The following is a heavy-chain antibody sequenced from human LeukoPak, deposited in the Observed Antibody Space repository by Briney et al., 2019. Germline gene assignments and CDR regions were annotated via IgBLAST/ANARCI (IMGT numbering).Heavy chain of an antibody. CDR2: INPKSGGA. CDR1: GYTFTDYF. J-gene: IGHJ4*02. D-gene: IGHD2-21*01. CDR3: ARGFLASDAYSAWGY. Sequence: ASVKVSCKASGYTFTDYFLHWGRQAPGQGLGWMGWINPKSGGATYAQKFQGRVTLTRDTSINTASLELSSLTSDDTAVYYCARGFLASDAYSAWGYWGQGTLVSVSS. V-gene: IGHV1-2*02.